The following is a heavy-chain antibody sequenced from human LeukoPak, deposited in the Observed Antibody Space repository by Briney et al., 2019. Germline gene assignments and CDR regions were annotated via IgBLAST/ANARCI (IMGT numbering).Heavy chain of an antibody. CDR2: IYSGGNT. CDR3: ARAPDRGYYYGFDY. D-gene: IGHD3-22*01. V-gene: IGHV3-66*01. J-gene: IGHJ4*02. CDR1: GFTVSSNY. Sequence: PGGSLRLSCAASGFTVSSNYMSWVRQAPGKGLEWVSVIYSGGNTYYADSVQGRFTMSRENPENTLYLQMNSLRAEDTAVYYCARAPDRGYYYGFDYWGQGTLVTVSS.